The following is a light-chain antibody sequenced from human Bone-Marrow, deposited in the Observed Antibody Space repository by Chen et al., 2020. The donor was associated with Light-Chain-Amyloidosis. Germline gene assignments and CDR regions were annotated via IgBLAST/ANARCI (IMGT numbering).Light chain of an antibody. CDR2: DAS. V-gene: IGLV3-21*02. Sequence: SYVLTQPSSVSVAPGQTATVACGGNNIGSTSVHWYQQTPGQAPLIVVYDASGRHSGDPERLCGSNSAITATLTISWVESGDEAAYYCQVCDRSSDRPVFGGGTKLTVL. CDR1: NIGSTS. CDR3: QVCDRSSDRPV. J-gene: IGLJ3*02.